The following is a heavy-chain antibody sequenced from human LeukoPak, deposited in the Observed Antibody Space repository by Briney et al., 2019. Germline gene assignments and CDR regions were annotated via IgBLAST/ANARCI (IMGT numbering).Heavy chain of an antibody. CDR2: ISYDGSNK. J-gene: IGHJ4*02. CDR3: AKDHSSGSLDY. CDR1: GFTFSSYG. V-gene: IGHV3-30*18. D-gene: IGHD3-22*01. Sequence: GGSLRLSCAASGFTFSSYGMHWVRQAPGKGLEWVAVISYDGSNKYYADSVKGRFTISRDNSKNTLYLQMNSLRAGDTAVYYCAKDHSSGSLDYWGQGTLVTVSS.